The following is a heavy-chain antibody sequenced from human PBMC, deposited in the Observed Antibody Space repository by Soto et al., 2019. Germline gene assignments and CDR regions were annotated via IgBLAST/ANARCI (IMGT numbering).Heavy chain of an antibody. CDR3: ARGFRGGDADSFDP. Sequence: QVQLVQSGAEVKKPGASVKVSCKASGYTFTSYAMHWVRQAPGQRLEWMGWINAGNGNTNYSQKFQGRVTITRDTSASTAYMELSSLRSEDTAVYYCARGFRGGDADSFDPWGQGTLVTVSS. V-gene: IGHV1-3*01. CDR2: INAGNGNT. D-gene: IGHD2-21*02. CDR1: GYTFTSYA. J-gene: IGHJ5*02.